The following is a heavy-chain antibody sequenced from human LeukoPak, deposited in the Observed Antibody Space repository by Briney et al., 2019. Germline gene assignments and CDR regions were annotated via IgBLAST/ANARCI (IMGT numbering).Heavy chain of an antibody. J-gene: IGHJ5*02. CDR1: GGSISSSSYY. CDR3: ARGSYSYGS. CDR2: IYHSGST. D-gene: IGHD5-18*01. V-gene: IGHV4-39*07. Sequence: SETLSLTCTVSGGSISSSSYYWGWIRQPPGKGLEWIGSIYHSGSTYYNPSLKSRVTISVDTSKKQFSLKLSSVTAADTAVYYCARGSYSYGSWGQGTLVTVSS.